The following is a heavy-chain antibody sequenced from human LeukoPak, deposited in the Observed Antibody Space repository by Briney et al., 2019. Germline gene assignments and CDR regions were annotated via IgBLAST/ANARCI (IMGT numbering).Heavy chain of an antibody. CDR3: ARDGQWETALDY. CDR1: GFTFSNAW. D-gene: IGHD1-26*01. CDR2: IKSKTDGGTT. J-gene: IGHJ4*02. V-gene: IGHV3-15*01. Sequence: PGGSLRLSCAASGFTFSNAWMSWVRQAPGKGLEWVGRIKSKTDGGTTDYAAPVKGRFTISRDDSKNTLYLQMNSLKTEDTAVYYCARDGQWETALDYWGQGTLVTVSS.